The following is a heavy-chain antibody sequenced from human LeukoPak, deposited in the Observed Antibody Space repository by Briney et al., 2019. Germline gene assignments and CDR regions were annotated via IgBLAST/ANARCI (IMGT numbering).Heavy chain of an antibody. CDR3: ARERHHDTSGYPF. J-gene: IGHJ4*02. D-gene: IGHD3-22*01. Sequence: GGSLRLSCAASGFTFDDYDMSWVRQAPGKGLEWVSGINWNGDSTGYADSVKGRFTISRDNAKNSLYLQMNSLRAEDTALYYCARERHHDTSGYPFWGQGTLVTVSS. CDR2: INWNGDST. CDR1: GFTFDDYD. V-gene: IGHV3-20*04.